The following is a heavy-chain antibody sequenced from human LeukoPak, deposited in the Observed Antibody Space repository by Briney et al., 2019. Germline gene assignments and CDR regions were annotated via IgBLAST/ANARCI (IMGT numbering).Heavy chain of an antibody. Sequence: PSETLSLTCTVSGVSINSHCLNWIRQPPGKGLEWIGYIYGSGRTNYNPSLKSRVTMSVDTSKSQFSLRLSSVTAADTAVYYCARGEIGSIGRLGYWGQGTLVTVSS. CDR1: GVSINSHC. J-gene: IGHJ4*02. V-gene: IGHV4-4*09. CDR2: IYGSGRT. CDR3: ARGEIGSIGRLGY. D-gene: IGHD3-16*01.